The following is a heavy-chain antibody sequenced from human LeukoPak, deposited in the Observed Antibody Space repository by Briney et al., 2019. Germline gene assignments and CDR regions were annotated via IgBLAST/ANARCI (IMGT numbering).Heavy chain of an antibody. V-gene: IGHV3-11*06. D-gene: IGHD3-9*01. Sequence: AAHGLTLTHHSLLCHPHAPEQTFESSSYITHSSSYTNYAAPAKGRSTISRDNAKNSLYLQMNSLRAEDTAVYYCARWGQAQGQALRYFDWLLLRYWYFDLWGRGTLVTVSS. J-gene: IGHJ2*01. CDR3: ARWGQAQGQALRYFDWLLLRYWYFDL. CDR2: ITHSSSYT. CDR1: GLTLTHHS.